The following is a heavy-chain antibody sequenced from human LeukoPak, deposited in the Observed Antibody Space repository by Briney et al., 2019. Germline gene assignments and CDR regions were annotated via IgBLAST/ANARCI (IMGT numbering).Heavy chain of an antibody. V-gene: IGHV1-18*01. J-gene: IGHJ4*02. Sequence: ASVKVSCKTSGYNFNRYTITWVRQAPGHGLEWMGWVSTSNGDTNYAENFQGRLTMTTETVTKTAYMELRRLRSGDTAIYFRARVSDTSMVTPGFDSWGQGTLVTVSS. CDR2: VSTSNGDT. CDR1: GYNFNRYT. CDR3: ARVSDTSMVTPGFDS. D-gene: IGHD5-18*01.